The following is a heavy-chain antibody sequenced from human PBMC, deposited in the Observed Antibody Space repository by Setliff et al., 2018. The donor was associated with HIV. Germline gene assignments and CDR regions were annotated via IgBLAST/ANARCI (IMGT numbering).Heavy chain of an antibody. V-gene: IGHV1-69*01. D-gene: IGHD3-10*01. J-gene: IGHJ3*02. CDR2: IISMFGTA. CDR1: GGTFSRDA. Sequence: VKVSCKASGGTFSRDAISWVRQAPGQGLEWMGGIISMFGTADYAQKFQGRVTITADESTNTAYMELSSLRSEDTAVYYCARDREAEGDAFDIWGQGTMVTVSS. CDR3: ARDREAEGDAFDI.